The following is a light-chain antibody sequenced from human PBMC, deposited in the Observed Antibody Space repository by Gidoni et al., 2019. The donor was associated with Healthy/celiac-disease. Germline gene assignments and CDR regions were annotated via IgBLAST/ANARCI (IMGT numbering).Light chain of an antibody. CDR1: QDISNY. Sequence: DIQMTQSPSSLSASVGDRVTITCQASQDISNYLNWYQQKPGKAPKLLIYDASNLETGVPSRFSGSGSGTDFTFTISSLQAEDIATYYCQQYDNLPSLTFGGXTKVEIK. J-gene: IGKJ4*01. CDR3: QQYDNLPSLT. CDR2: DAS. V-gene: IGKV1-33*01.